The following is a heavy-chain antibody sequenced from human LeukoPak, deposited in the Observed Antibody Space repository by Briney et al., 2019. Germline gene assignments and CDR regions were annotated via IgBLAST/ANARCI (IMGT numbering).Heavy chain of an antibody. D-gene: IGHD3-9*01. CDR1: GFTFSTYA. CDR2: IKGDGSHT. Sequence: GGSLRLSCVASGFTFSTYAMSWVRQAPGKGLVWVSRIKGDGSHTIYADSVKGRFTISRDNAKNTLYLQMKSLRAEDTAVYYCVRDWDHFDFDSWGLGTLVTVSS. CDR3: VRDWDHFDFDS. V-gene: IGHV3-74*01. J-gene: IGHJ5*01.